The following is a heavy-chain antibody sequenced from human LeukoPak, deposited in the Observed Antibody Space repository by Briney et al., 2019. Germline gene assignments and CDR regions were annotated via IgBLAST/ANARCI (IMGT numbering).Heavy chain of an antibody. J-gene: IGHJ3*02. V-gene: IGHV3-64*01. CDR3: ARDSLPYSSSWFHDAFDI. D-gene: IGHD6-13*01. CDR1: GFTFSSYA. Sequence: GGSLRLSCAASGFTFSSYAMHWVRQAPGKGLEYVSAISGNGGSTYYANSVKGRFTISRDNSKNTLYLQMGSLRAEDMAVYYCARDSLPYSSSWFHDAFDIWGQGTMVTVSP. CDR2: ISGNGGST.